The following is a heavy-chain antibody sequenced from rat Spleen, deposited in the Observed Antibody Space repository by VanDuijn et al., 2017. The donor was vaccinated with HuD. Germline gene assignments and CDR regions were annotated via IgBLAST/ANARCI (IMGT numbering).Heavy chain of an antibody. V-gene: IGHV5-20*01. CDR2: LSYDGSST. Sequence: EVQLVESGGGLVQPGRSMKLSCAASGFTFSNYDMAWVRQAPTKGLEWVASLSYDGSSTYYRDSVKGRFTISRDNAKSTLYLQMDSLRSEDTATYCCTTALYYYDGSYYYFDYWGQGVMVTVSS. D-gene: IGHD1-12*02. CDR1: GFTFSNYD. J-gene: IGHJ2*01. CDR3: TTALYYYDGSYYYFDY.